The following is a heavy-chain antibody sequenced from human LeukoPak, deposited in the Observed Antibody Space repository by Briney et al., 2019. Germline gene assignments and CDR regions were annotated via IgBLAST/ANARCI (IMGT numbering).Heavy chain of an antibody. CDR3: ARGGARYCSSTSCPLLDY. J-gene: IGHJ4*02. CDR2: INHSGST. Sequence: SETLSLTCAVYGGSFSGFYWSWIRQPPGKGLEWIGEINHSGSTNYNPSLKSRVTISVDTSKNQFSLKLSSVTAADTAVYYCARGGARYCSSTSCPLLDYWGQGTLVTVSS. CDR1: GGSFSGFY. V-gene: IGHV4-34*01. D-gene: IGHD2-2*01.